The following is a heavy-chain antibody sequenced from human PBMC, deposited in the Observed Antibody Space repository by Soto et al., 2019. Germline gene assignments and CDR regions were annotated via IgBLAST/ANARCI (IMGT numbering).Heavy chain of an antibody. CDR2: ISGSGDTT. D-gene: IGHD3-10*01. CDR1: GFTFSSFA. V-gene: IGHV3-23*01. Sequence: LRLSCAASGFTFSSFAMSWVRQTPGKGLVWVSAISGSGDTTYYADSVKGRFTISRDNSKNTLSLQMNSLSVDDTAVYYCAKDHFGSGTYYSLIDSWGQGTLVTVSS. J-gene: IGHJ4*02. CDR3: AKDHFGSGTYYSLIDS.